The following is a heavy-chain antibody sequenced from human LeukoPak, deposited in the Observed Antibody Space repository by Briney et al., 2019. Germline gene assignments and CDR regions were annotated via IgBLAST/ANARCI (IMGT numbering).Heavy chain of an antibody. CDR1: GFTFSTYG. J-gene: IGHJ6*03. V-gene: IGHV3-30*02. CDR2: IRYDAINK. CDR3: AKDGDTVSGTYYFDMDV. Sequence: GGSLRLSCAASGFTFSTYGMHWVRQAPGKGLEWVAFIRYDAINKYYADSVKGRFTISRDNSRNTLYLQMNSLRAEDTALYYCAKDGDTVSGTYYFDMDVWGKGTTVTISS. D-gene: IGHD1-26*01.